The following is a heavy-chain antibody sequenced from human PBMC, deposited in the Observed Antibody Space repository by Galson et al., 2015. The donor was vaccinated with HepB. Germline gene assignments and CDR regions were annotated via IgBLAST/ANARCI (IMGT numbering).Heavy chain of an antibody. D-gene: IGHD3-10*01. J-gene: IGHJ4*02. Sequence: PALVKPTQTLTLTCTFSGFSLSTSGEGVGWIRQPPGKALEWLALIYWDDDKRYSPSLKSRLTITKDTSKNQVVLTMTNMDLVDTATYYCAHTQPLYYGSGRGWFDYWGQGTLVTVSS. CDR1: GFSLSTSGEG. CDR2: IYWDDDK. V-gene: IGHV2-5*02. CDR3: AHTQPLYYGSGRGWFDY.